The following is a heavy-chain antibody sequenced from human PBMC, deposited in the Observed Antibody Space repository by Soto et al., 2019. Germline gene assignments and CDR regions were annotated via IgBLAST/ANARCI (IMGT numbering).Heavy chain of an antibody. CDR1: GGSISSGGYY. J-gene: IGHJ4*02. CDR3: ARTFRYYDILTGYYNYYFDY. CDR2: IYYSGST. V-gene: IGHV4-31*03. Sequence: SETLSLTCTVSGGSISSGGYYWSWIRQHPGKGLEWIGYIYYSGSTYYNPSLKSRVTISVDTSKNQFSLKLSSVTAADTAVYYCARTFRYYDILTGYYNYYFDYWGQGTLVTVSS. D-gene: IGHD3-9*01.